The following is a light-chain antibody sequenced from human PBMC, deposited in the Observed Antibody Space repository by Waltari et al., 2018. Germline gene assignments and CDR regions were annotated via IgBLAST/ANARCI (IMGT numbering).Light chain of an antibody. CDR2: RNN. CDR1: SPNLGTTS. CDR3: AAWDDNLSGWV. Sequence: QSVLTRPPSASWTPGQSVTLSCSVGSPNLGTTSLCWYPQPPETAPTPLLSRNNPRPSGVPDRFSGSKSGTSASLAISGLRSEDEADYYCAAWDDNLSGWVFGGGTKLTVL. J-gene: IGLJ2*01. V-gene: IGLV1-47*01.